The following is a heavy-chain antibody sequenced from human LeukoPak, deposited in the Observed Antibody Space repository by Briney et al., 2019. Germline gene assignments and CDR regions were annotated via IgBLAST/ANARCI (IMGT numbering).Heavy chain of an antibody. CDR3: ARERERTGGTLDY. CDR2: IYYSGST. J-gene: IGHJ4*02. CDR1: GGSISSSGSY. V-gene: IGHV4-39*07. Sequence: SETLSLTCTVSGGSISSSGSYWGWIRQPPGKGLEWIGNIYYSGSTNYNPPLESRVTISVDTSKNQFSLKLISVTAADTAVYYCARERERTGGTLDYWGQGTLVTVSS. D-gene: IGHD1-1*01.